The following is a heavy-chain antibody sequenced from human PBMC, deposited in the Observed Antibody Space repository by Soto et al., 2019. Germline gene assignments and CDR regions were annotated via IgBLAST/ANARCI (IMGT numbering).Heavy chain of an antibody. J-gene: IGHJ4*02. V-gene: IGHV3-21*01. D-gene: IGHD1-26*01. CDR3: ARVGAYRDFDY. Sequence: ESGGGLVTPGGSLRLSCAASGFTFSTYTMSWVRQAPGKGLEWVSSISSSSNYIYYADSVKGRFTISRDNAKNSLYLQMNSLRAEDTAVYYCARVGAYRDFDYWGQGTLVTVSS. CDR1: GFTFSTYT. CDR2: ISSSSNYI.